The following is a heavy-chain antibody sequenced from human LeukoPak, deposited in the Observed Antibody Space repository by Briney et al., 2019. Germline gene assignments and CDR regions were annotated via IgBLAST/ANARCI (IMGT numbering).Heavy chain of an antibody. Sequence: PSETLSLTCTVSGGSISSYYWSWIRQPPGKGLEWIGYIYYSWSTNYNPSLKSRVTISVDTSKNQFSLKLSSVTAADTAVYYCASLAVAPHWSDVWGQGTTVTVSS. CDR1: GGSISSYY. D-gene: IGHD6-19*01. V-gene: IGHV4-59*01. CDR2: IYYSWST. J-gene: IGHJ6*02. CDR3: ASLAVAPHWSDV.